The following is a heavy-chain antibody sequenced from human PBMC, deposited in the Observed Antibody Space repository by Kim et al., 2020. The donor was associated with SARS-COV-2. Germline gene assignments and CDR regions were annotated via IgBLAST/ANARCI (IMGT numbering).Heavy chain of an antibody. D-gene: IGHD3-9*01. CDR3: ARDPVRYDILTGSYYYYGMDV. V-gene: IGHV4-59*13. J-gene: IGHJ6*02. CDR2: IYYSGST. Sequence: SETLSLTCTVSGGSISSYYWSWIRQPPGKGLEWIGYIYYSGSTNYNPSLKSRVTISVDTSKNQFSLKLSSVTAADTAAYYCARDPVRYDILTGSYYYYGMDVWGQGTTVTVSS. CDR1: GGSISSYY.